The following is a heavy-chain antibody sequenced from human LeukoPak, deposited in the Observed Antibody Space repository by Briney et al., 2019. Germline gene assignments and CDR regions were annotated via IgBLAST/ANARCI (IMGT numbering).Heavy chain of an antibody. CDR1: GFTFSSYA. CDR3: ARGDYGDLRYNWFDP. V-gene: IGHV3-64*01. Sequence: GSLRLSCAASGFTFSSYAMHWVRQAPGKGLEYVSAISSNGGSTYYANSVKGRFTISRDNSKNTLYLQMGSLRAEDMAVYYCARGDYGDLRYNWFDPWGQGTLVTVSS. D-gene: IGHD4-17*01. CDR2: ISSNGGST. J-gene: IGHJ5*02.